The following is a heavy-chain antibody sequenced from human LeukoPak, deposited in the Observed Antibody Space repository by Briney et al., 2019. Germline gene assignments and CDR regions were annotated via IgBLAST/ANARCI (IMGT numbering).Heavy chain of an antibody. J-gene: IGHJ5*02. CDR1: GYTFTSYG. CDR3: AREIHDYGDYGANWFDL. CDR2: ISAYNGNT. Sequence: GASVKVSCKASGYTFTSYGISWVRQAPGQGLEWMGWISAYNGNTNYAQKLQGRVTMTTDTSTSTAYMELRSLRSDDTAVYYCAREIHDYGDYGANWFDLWGQGTLVTVSS. D-gene: IGHD4-17*01. V-gene: IGHV1-18*01.